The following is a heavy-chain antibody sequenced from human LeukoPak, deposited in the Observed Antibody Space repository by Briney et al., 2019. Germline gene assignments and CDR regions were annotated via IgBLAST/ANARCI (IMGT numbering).Heavy chain of an antibody. CDR2: ITRDGSST. Sequence: GGSLRLSCAASGFTFSSSWMHWVRQAPGKGLVWVSRITRDGSSTTYADSVKGRFTTSRDNAKNTPYLQMDSLRDDDTAVYYCARDPGYESWSPFWGGMDVWGNGTTVTVSS. CDR3: ARDPGYESWSPFWGGMDV. D-gene: IGHD3-16*01. V-gene: IGHV3-74*01. CDR1: GFTFSSSW. J-gene: IGHJ6*04.